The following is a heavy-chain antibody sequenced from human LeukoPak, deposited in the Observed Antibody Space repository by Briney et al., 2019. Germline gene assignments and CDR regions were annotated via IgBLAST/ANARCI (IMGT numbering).Heavy chain of an antibody. CDR3: ARSRGVGSHFDY. V-gene: IGHV3-21*01. CDR1: GFTFSSYS. CDR2: ISSSSSYI. Sequence: PGGSLRLSCAASGFTFSSYSMNWVRQAPGKGLEWVSSISSSSSYIYYADSVKGRFTISRDNAKNSLYLQMNSLRAEDTAVYYCARSRGVGSHFDYWGQGTLVTVSS. J-gene: IGHJ4*02.